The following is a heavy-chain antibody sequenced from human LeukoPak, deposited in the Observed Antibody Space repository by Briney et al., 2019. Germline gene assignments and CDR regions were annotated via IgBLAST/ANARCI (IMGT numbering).Heavy chain of an antibody. CDR2: MNPNSGNT. V-gene: IGHV1-8*01. CDR1: GYTFTSYD. J-gene: IGHJ4*02. CDR3: ARGLSNTMIVVVTLPFDY. Sequence: GASVKVSCKASGYTFTSYDINWVRQATGQGLEWMGWMNPNSGNTGYAQKFQGRVTMTRNTSISTAYMELSSLRSEDTAVYYCARGLSNTMIVVVTLPFDYWGQGTLVTVSS. D-gene: IGHD3-22*01.